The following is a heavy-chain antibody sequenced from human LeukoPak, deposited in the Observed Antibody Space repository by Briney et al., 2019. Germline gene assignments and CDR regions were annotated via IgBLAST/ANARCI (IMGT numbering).Heavy chain of an antibody. CDR1: GFTFSSYA. D-gene: IGHD2-2*01. CDR2: ISGSAATT. CDR3: AKGDIVVVPAAPNWSDP. J-gene: IGHJ5*02. Sequence: PGGSLRLSCAASGFTFSSYAMSWVRQAPGKGLEWVSGISGSAATTYYADSVKGRFTISRDNSKNTLYLQMNSLRAEDTAVYYCAKGDIVVVPAAPNWSDPWGQGILVTVSS. V-gene: IGHV3-23*01.